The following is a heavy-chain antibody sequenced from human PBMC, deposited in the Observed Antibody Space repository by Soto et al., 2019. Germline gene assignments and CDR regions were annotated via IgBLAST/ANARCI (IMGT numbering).Heavy chain of an antibody. CDR1: GGSFSGYY. CDR3: ASVEVLLFLEWCYFDY. Sequence: QVQLQQWGAGLLKPSETLSLTCAVYGGSFSGYYWSWIRQPPGKGLEWIGEINHSGSTNYNPSLKSRVTISVDTSKNQFSLKLSSVTAADTAVYSCASVEVLLFLEWCYFDYWGQGTLVTVSS. D-gene: IGHD3-3*01. CDR2: INHSGST. V-gene: IGHV4-34*01. J-gene: IGHJ4*02.